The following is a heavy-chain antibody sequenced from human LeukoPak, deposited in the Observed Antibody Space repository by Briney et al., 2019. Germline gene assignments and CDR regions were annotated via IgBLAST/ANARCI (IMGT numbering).Heavy chain of an antibody. CDR2: ISGGGDTT. CDR1: GFTFSSYA. D-gene: IGHD1-26*01. J-gene: IGHJ3*02. V-gene: IGHV3-23*01. CDR3: AKGRSGTYYRDAFDI. Sequence: GGSLRLSCAASGFTFSSYAMSWVRQDPGKGLEWVSGISGGGDTTIYADSVKGRFTISRDNSKNTMDLQMNSLRVEDTAVYYCAKGRSGTYYRDAFDIWGQGTMVTVSS.